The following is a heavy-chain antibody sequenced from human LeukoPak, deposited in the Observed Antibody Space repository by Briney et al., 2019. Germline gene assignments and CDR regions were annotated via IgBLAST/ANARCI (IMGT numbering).Heavy chain of an antibody. CDR3: TTDLWIAVAGSG. J-gene: IGHJ4*02. CDR1: GFTFSNAW. Sequence: GGSLRLSCAASGFTFSNAWMSWVRQAPGKGLEWVGRIKSKTDGGTTDYAAPVKGRFTISRDDSKSTLYLQMNSLKTEDTAVYYCTTDLWIAVAGSGWGQGTLVTVSS. V-gene: IGHV3-15*01. CDR2: IKSKTDGGTT. D-gene: IGHD6-19*01.